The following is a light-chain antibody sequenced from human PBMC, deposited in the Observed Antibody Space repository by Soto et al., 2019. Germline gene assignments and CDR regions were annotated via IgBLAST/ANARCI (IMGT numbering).Light chain of an antibody. J-gene: IGKJ1*01. V-gene: IGKV3-20*01. Sequence: EIVLTQSPVTLSLSPGETATLSCRASQSVRSRYLGWYQQKPGQAPRLVTYAATSRATGIPDRFSGSGSGTDFTLTISRLEPEDFAVCYCQQYGSSPLTFGPGTKVDIK. CDR3: QQYGSSPLT. CDR1: QSVRSRY. CDR2: AAT.